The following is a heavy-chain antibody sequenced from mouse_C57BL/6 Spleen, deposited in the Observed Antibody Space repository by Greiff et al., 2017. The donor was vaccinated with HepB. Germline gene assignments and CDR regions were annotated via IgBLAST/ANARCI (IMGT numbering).Heavy chain of an antibody. Sequence: VQLQQSGPGLVKPSQSLSLTCSVTGYSITSGYYWNWIRQFPGNKLEWMGYISYDGSNNSNPSLKNRISITRDTSKNQFFLKLNSVTTEDTATYYCARADGSGYAMDYWGQGTSVTVSS. D-gene: IGHD1-1*01. CDR1: GYSITSGYY. CDR3: ARADGSGYAMDY. J-gene: IGHJ4*01. CDR2: ISYDGSN. V-gene: IGHV3-6*01.